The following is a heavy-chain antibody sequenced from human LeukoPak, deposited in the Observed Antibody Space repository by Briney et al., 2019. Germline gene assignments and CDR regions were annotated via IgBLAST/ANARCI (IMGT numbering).Heavy chain of an antibody. D-gene: IGHD3-16*01. CDR3: ARSATGDRFDY. CDR1: GFTVSSNY. Sequence: GGSLRLSCAASGFTVSSNYMSWVRQALGKGLEWVSVIYSGGSTYYADSVKGRFTISRDNSKNTLYLQMNSLRAEDTAVYYCARSATGDRFDYWGQGTLVTVSS. CDR2: IYSGGST. J-gene: IGHJ4*02. V-gene: IGHV3-53*01.